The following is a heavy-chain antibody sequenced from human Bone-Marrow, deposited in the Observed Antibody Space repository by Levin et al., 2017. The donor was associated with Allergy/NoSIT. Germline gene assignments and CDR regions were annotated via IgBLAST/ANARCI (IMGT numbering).Heavy chain of an antibody. Sequence: SETLSLTCTVSGGSISSYYWSWIRQPPGKGLEWIGYIYYSGSTNYNPSLKSRVTISVDTSKNQFSLKLSSVTAADTAVYYCAREGHSGIAATVRAFDIWGQGTMVTVSS. CDR1: GGSISSYY. J-gene: IGHJ3*02. D-gene: IGHD6-13*01. V-gene: IGHV4-59*01. CDR3: AREGHSGIAATVRAFDI. CDR2: IYYSGST.